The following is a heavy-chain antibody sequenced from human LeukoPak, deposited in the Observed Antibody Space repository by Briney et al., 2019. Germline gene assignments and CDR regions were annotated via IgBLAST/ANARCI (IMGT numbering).Heavy chain of an antibody. CDR1: GGTFSSYT. J-gene: IGHJ6*03. CDR3: ATCSSTSCYPAFYYYYYMDV. CDR2: IIPILGIA. D-gene: IGHD2-2*01. Sequence: SVKVSCKASGGTFSSYTISWVRQAPGQGLEWMGRIIPILGIANYAQRFQGRVTITADKSTSTAYMELSSLRSEDTAVYYCATCSSTSCYPAFYYYYYMDVWGKGTTVTVSS. V-gene: IGHV1-69*02.